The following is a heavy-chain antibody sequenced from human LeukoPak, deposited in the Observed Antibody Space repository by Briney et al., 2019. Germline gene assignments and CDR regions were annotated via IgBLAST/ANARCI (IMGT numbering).Heavy chain of an antibody. V-gene: IGHV1-69*05. Sequence: GASVKVSCKASGGTFISYAISWVRQAPGQGREWMGRIIPIFGTANYAQKFQGRVTITTDESTSTAYMELSSLRSEDTAVYYCASRGGYGGNSEVFDYWGQGTLVTVSS. J-gene: IGHJ4*02. D-gene: IGHD4-23*01. CDR2: IIPIFGTA. CDR1: GGTFISYA. CDR3: ASRGGYGGNSEVFDY.